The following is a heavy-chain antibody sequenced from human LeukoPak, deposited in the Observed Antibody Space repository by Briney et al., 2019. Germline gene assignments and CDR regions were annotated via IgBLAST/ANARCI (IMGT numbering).Heavy chain of an antibody. J-gene: IGHJ5*02. CDR1: GFTFSTYA. CDR2: ISGSGGRT. D-gene: IGHD3-10*01. V-gene: IGHV3-23*01. Sequence: GGSLRLSCAASGFTFSTYAMSWVRQAPGKGLEWVSGISGSGGRTYYADSVKGRFTISRDNSKNMLYLQMNTLRAEDTPVYYCASSGNWFDPWGQGTLVTVSS. CDR3: ASSGNWFDP.